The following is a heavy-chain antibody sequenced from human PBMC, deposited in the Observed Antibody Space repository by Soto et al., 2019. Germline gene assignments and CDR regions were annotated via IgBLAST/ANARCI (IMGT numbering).Heavy chain of an antibody. V-gene: IGHV2-5*01. Sequence: SGPTLVNPTQTLTLTCTCSGFSVKTSGVGVGWIRQPPGKTLEWLALIYWNDFKRYTPSLESRLTITKDTSKNQVVLSVTNVDPADTATFFSPHSRGYNGYEYPPFYDMDVWRQRTTVTVTS. J-gene: IGHJ6*02. CDR2: IYWNDFK. D-gene: IGHD5-12*01. CDR1: GFSVKTSGVG. CDR3: PHSRGYNGYEYPPFYDMDV.